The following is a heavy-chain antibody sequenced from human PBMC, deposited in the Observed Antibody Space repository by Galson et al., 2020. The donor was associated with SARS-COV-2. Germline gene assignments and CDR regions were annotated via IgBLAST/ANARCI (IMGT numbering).Heavy chain of an antibody. CDR2: IGGSSDVI. CDR1: GFTFSTSY. CDR3: AGWYIRF. J-gene: IGHJ4*02. D-gene: IGHD6-19*01. V-gene: IGHV3-48*02. Sequence: GGSLRLSCAASGFTFSTSYMSWVRQAPGKGLEWLSYIGGSSDVIKYADSVKGRFTISRDNAKSLLYLQMNSLRYEDTAVYYCAGWYIRFWGQGTLVTVSS.